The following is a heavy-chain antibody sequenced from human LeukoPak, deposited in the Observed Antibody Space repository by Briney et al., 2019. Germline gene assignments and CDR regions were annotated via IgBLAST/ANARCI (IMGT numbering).Heavy chain of an antibody. J-gene: IGHJ5*02. Sequence: SETLSLTCAVYGGSFSGYYWGWIRQPPGKGLEWIGEINHSGSTNYNPSLKSRVTISVDTSKNQFSLKLSSVTAADTALYYCARGEWQPRFDPWGQGTLVTVSS. CDR3: ARGEWQPRFDP. CDR1: GGSFSGYY. CDR2: INHSGST. V-gene: IGHV4-34*01. D-gene: IGHD2-8*01.